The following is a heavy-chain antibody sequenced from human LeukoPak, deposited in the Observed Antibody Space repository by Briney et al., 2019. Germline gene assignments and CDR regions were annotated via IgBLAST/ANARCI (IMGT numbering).Heavy chain of an antibody. CDR2: ISSTVANT. D-gene: IGHD3-22*01. CDR1: GFPFSNYA. V-gene: IGHV3-23*01. Sequence: GGAVRLSCAASGFPFSNYARSWVRHGPEKGLEWLSAISSTVANTYYRESGKGRVTISRENSKTTLYLKMRSLGAEDTAIYYCAKDIFLPESNGYEVHGSWFDPWGQGTLVTVSS. J-gene: IGHJ5*02. CDR3: AKDIFLPESNGYEVHGSWFDP.